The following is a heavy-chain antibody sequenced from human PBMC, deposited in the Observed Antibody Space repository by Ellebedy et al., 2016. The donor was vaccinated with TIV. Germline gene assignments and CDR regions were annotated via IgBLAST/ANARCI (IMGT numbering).Heavy chain of an antibody. D-gene: IGHD6-19*01. Sequence: GESLKISCKGSGYSFTSYWISWVRQMPGKGLEWMGRIDPSDSYTNYSPSFQGHVTISADKSISTAYLQWSSLKASDTAMYYCARHSEQWLPHNWFDPWGQGTLVTVSS. CDR2: IDPSDSYT. CDR3: ARHSEQWLPHNWFDP. V-gene: IGHV5-10-1*01. J-gene: IGHJ5*02. CDR1: GYSFTSYW.